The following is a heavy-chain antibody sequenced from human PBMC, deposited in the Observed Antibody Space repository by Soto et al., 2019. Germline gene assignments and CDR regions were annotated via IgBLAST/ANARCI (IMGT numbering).Heavy chain of an antibody. CDR2: ISSSGSTI. CDR1: GFTFNNYA. V-gene: IGHV3-48*03. CDR3: ARSRRSWFDP. J-gene: IGHJ5*02. Sequence: PGGSLRLSCAASGFTFNNYAMSWVRQAPGKGLEWVSYISSSGSTIYYADSVKGRFTISRDNAKNSLYLQMNSLRAEDTAVYYCARSRRSWFDPWGQGTLVTVS.